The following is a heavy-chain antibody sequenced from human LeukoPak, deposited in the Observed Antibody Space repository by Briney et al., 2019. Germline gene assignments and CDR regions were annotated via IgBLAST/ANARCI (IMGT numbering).Heavy chain of an antibody. CDR3: ARRSQQLALRAYDY. CDR1: GGSIYTNTYF. CDR2: IYYSGST. D-gene: IGHD6-13*01. V-gene: IGHV4-39*01. J-gene: IGHJ4*02. Sequence: SETLSLTCTVSGGSIYTNTYFWGWIRQPPGKGLEWIGTIYYSGSTYYSPSLKSRVTISADTSKNEFSLRLTSVTAADTAVYYCARRSQQLALRAYDYWGQGTLVTVSS.